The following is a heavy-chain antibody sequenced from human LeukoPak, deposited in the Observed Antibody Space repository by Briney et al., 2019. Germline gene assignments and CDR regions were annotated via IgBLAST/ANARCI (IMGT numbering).Heavy chain of an antibody. CDR3: ARSYSSSSPPDS. D-gene: IGHD6-6*01. J-gene: IGHJ4*02. Sequence: GASVKVSCKASGGTFSSYAISWVRQAPGQGVEWMGGIIPIFGTANYAQKFQGRVTITADESTSTAQLQLSRLSPEDTAVYYCARSYSSSSPPDSWGQGTLVTVSS. CDR1: GGTFSSYA. CDR2: IIPIFGTA. V-gene: IGHV1-69*13.